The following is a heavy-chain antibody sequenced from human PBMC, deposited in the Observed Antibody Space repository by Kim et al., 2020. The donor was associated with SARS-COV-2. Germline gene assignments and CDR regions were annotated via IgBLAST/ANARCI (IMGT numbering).Heavy chain of an antibody. Sequence: NYAQKFKHRVTNTRDMSTSTAYMELSSLRSEDTAVYYCAAVIAAAGMFDYWGQGTLVTVSS. CDR3: AAVIAAAGMFDY. D-gene: IGHD6-13*01. J-gene: IGHJ4*02. V-gene: IGHV1-58*01.